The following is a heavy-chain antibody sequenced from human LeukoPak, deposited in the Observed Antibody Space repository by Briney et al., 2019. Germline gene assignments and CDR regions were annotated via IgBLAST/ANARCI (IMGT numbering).Heavy chain of an antibody. V-gene: IGHV3-30*03. J-gene: IGHJ4*02. CDR1: GFTFSSYG. CDR3: ARERPQQALDY. Sequence: GGSLRLSCAASGFTFSSYGMHWVRQAPGKGLEWVAVISYDGSNKYYADSVKGRFTISRDNSKNTLYLQMNSLRAEDTAVYYCARERPQQALDYWGQGTLVTVSS. D-gene: IGHD6-13*01. CDR2: ISYDGSNK.